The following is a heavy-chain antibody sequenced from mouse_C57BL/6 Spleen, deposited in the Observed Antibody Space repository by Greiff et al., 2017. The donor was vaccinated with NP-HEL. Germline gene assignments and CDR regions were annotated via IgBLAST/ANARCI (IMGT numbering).Heavy chain of an antibody. D-gene: IGHD1-1*01. V-gene: IGHV5-16*01. Sequence: EVMLVESEGGLVQPGSSMKLSCTASGFTFSDYYMAWVRQVPEKGLEWVANINHDGSSTYYLDSLKSRFIISRDNAKNILYLQMSSLKSEDTATYYCARAPYYGSSYWYFDVWGTGTTVTVSS. CDR3: ARAPYYGSSYWYFDV. CDR2: INHDGSST. J-gene: IGHJ1*03. CDR1: GFTFSDYY.